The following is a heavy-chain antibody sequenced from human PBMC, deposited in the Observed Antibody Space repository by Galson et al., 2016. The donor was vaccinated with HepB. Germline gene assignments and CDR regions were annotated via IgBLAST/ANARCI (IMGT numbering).Heavy chain of an antibody. Sequence: SLRLSCAASGFTFDDYTMHWVRQFPGRGLQWVASINWKSNVDAYVDSVKGRFTISRDNAKNSLYLQMNSLGVGDTALYYCVKDVSAYDRGAYFDVRGQGILVTVSA. CDR1: GFTFDDYT. CDR2: INWKSNVD. J-gene: IGHJ4*02. CDR3: VKDVSAYDRGAYFDV. V-gene: IGHV3-9*01. D-gene: IGHD5-12*01.